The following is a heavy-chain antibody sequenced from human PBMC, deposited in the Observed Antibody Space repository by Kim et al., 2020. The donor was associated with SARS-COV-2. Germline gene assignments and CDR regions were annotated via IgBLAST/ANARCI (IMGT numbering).Heavy chain of an antibody. CDR2: IDWDDNK. CDR3: ARIPPDYYGSENYKGYYYGMDV. CDR1: GFSLTTRGMC. D-gene: IGHD3-10*01. J-gene: IGHJ6*02. V-gene: IGHV2-70*13. Sequence: SGPTLVNPTQTLTLTCTFSGFSLTTRGMCVTWIRQPPGKALEWLAVIDWDDNKYYSTSLKTRLTISKDTSENQVALTMTNVDPVDTATYFCARIPPDYYGSENYKGYYYGMDVWGQGTTVTVSS.